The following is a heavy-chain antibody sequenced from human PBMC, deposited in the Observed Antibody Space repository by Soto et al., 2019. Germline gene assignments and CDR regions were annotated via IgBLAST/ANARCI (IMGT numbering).Heavy chain of an antibody. CDR2: INPHGGST. D-gene: IGHD6-13*01. J-gene: IGHJ4*02. CDR3: ARGYYSSSLDRCDY. CDR1: RDTFTSYY. V-gene: IGHV1-46*01. Sequence: ASVKVSCKAPRDTFTSYYINWVRQAPGQGLEWIGVINPHGGSTVYAQKFQGRVTMTRDTSASTVYMELNSLRAEDTAVYYCARGYYSSSLDRCDYWGQGTLVTVSS.